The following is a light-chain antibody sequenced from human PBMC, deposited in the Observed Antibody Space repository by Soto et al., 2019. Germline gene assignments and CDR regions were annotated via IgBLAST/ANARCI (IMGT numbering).Light chain of an antibody. CDR1: QSVSIP. Sequence: ETVTARSTGPLSVSSEERATVSCRASQSVSIPLAWYQQKPGQAPRLLIYDTSTRATGIPARFSGSESGTEFTLAISFLLSEDFAVEYCQQYSTGSLISFGRGTRLEIK. CDR2: DTS. J-gene: IGKJ5*01. CDR3: QQYSTGSLIS. V-gene: IGKV3-15*01.